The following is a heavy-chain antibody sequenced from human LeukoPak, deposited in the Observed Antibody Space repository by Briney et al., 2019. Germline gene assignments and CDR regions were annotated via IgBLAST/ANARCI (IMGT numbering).Heavy chain of an antibody. J-gene: IGHJ4*02. CDR2: IYYSGST. V-gene: IGHV4-59*08. CDR3: ARHGAITIFGVPNFVPPDY. Sequence: SETLSLTCTVSGGSISSYYWSWIRQPPGKGLEWVGYIYYSGSTNYNPSLKSRVTISVDTSKNQFSLKLSSVTAADTAVYYCARHGAITIFGVPNFVPPDYWGQGTLVTVSS. CDR1: GGSISSYY. D-gene: IGHD3-3*01.